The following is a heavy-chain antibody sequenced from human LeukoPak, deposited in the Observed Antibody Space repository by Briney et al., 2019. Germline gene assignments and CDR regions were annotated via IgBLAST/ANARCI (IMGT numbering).Heavy chain of an antibody. V-gene: IGHV1-2*02. D-gene: IGHD2-8*01. CDR3: ARVDVLMVYARLDY. CDR1: GYTFTGNY. CDR2: INPNSGGT. J-gene: IGHJ4*02. Sequence: ASVKVSCKASGYTFTGNYMHWVRQAPGQGLEWMGWINPNSGGTNYAQKFQGRVTMTRDTSISTAYMELSRLRSDDTAVYYCARVDVLMVYARLDYWGQGTLVTVSS.